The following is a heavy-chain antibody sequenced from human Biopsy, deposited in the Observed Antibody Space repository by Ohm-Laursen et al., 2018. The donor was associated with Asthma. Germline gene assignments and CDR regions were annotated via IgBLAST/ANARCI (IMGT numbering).Heavy chain of an antibody. Sequence: TLSLTWPVSGGSINSGAFYWGWVRQHPGKGPEWIGYINYSGNTYYNPSLKSRVIISVETSKNQFSLKLTSVTAADSALYYCARDLAGSCTSASCYGFDSWGQGAQVTVSS. J-gene: IGHJ5*01. CDR2: INYSGNT. D-gene: IGHD2-2*01. V-gene: IGHV4-31*02. CDR3: ARDLAGSCTSASCYGFDS. CDR1: GGSINSGAFY.